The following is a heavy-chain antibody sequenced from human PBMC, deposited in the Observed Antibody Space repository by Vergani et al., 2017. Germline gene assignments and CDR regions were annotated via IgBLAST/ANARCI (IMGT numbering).Heavy chain of an antibody. Sequence: QAQLVESGGGVVQPGSSLRLSCAASGFTFTDYGTHWVRQAPGKGLEWVAVIWSYGVNKYYAESVRGRFTFSRDNSRYTLDLQMDSLRAEDTAVYHCVGERAPFYSFDVWEQGTMVTVSS. CDR1: GFTFTDYG. V-gene: IGHV3-33*01. CDR2: IWSYGVNK. CDR3: VGERAPFYSFDV. D-gene: IGHD3-3*02. J-gene: IGHJ3*01.